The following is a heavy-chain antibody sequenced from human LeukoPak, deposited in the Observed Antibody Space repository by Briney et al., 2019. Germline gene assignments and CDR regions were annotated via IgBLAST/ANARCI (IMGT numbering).Heavy chain of an antibody. D-gene: IGHD3-10*01. Sequence: GGSLRLSRAASGFTFNTYGRGWVRQAPGKGLEWVSAISGSGGSIYYADSVKGRFTISRDNSENTLYLQMDSLRAEDTAVYYCARLFVYGSGAEAFDYWGQGALVTVSS. J-gene: IGHJ4*02. CDR1: GFTFNTYG. CDR2: ISGSGGSI. CDR3: ARLFVYGSGAEAFDY. V-gene: IGHV3-23*01.